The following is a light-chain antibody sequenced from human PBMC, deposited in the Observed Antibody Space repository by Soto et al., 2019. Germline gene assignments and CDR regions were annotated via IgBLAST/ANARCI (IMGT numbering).Light chain of an antibody. CDR3: QQSGSSPET. CDR2: GAS. Sequence: ENVLTQSPGTLSLTPGERATLSCRASQSVSSSYLAWYRQKPGQAPRLLISGASSRATGIPDRFSGSGSGTDFTLTISRLEPEDFAVYYCQQSGSSPETVGGGTKVDIK. CDR1: QSVSSSY. V-gene: IGKV3-20*01. J-gene: IGKJ4*01.